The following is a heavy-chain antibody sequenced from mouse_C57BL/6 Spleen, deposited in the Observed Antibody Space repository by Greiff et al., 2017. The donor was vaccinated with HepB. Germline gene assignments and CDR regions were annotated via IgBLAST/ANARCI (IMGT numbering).Heavy chain of an antibody. CDR2: ISSGGDYI. V-gene: IGHV5-9-1*02. J-gene: IGHJ1*03. CDR3: TRDKGNWDGQYFDV. Sequence: EVHLVESGEGLVKPGGSLKLSCAASGFTFSSYAMSWVRQTPEKRLEWVAYISSGGDYIYYAGTVKGRFSISRDNARNTLYLQMSSLKSEDTAMYYCTRDKGNWDGQYFDVWGTGTTVTVSS. CDR1: GFTFSSYA. D-gene: IGHD4-1*01.